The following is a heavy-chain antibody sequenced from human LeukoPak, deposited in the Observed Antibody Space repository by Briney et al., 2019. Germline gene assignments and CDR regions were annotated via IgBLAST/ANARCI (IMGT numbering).Heavy chain of an antibody. J-gene: IGHJ6*03. V-gene: IGHV4-4*07. D-gene: IGHD1-14*01. CDR1: GGSISSYY. Sequence: PSETLSLTCTVSGGSISSYYWSWIRQPAGKGLEWIGRIYTSGSTNYNPSLKSRVTMLVDTSKNQFSLKLSSVTAADTAVYYCAREIARSYYYYYYMDVWGKGTTVTVSS. CDR3: AREIARSYYYYYYMDV. CDR2: IYTSGST.